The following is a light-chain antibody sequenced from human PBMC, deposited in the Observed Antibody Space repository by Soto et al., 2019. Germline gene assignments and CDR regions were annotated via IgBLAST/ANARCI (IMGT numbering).Light chain of an antibody. V-gene: IGKV3-20*01. Sequence: EIVVTQSPGTLSLSPGERATLSCRASQSVSSSYLAWYQQKPGQAPRLLIYDTSSRATGIPDRFSGSGSVTDFTLAISRLEPEDFAVYYCQQCGSSPSFGQGTKVELK. CDR1: QSVSSSY. CDR2: DTS. J-gene: IGKJ1*01. CDR3: QQCGSSPS.